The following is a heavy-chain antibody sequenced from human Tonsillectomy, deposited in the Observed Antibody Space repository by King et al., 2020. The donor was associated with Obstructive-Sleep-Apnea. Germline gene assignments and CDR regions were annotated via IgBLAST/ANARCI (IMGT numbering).Heavy chain of an antibody. D-gene: IGHD2-15*01. CDR3: ARAEDCSGGSCYVDY. V-gene: IGHV1-69*10. CDR2: IIPILGIA. J-gene: IGHJ4*02. Sequence: VQLVESGAEVKKPGSSVKVSCKASGGTFSSYAISWVRQAPGHGLEWMGGIIPILGIANYAQKFQGRVTITADKSTSTAYMELSSLRSEDTAVYYCARAEDCSGGSCYVDYWGQGTLVTVSS. CDR1: GGTFSSYA.